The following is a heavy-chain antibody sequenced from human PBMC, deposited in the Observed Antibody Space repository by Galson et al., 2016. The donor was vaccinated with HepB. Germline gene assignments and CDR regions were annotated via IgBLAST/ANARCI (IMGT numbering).Heavy chain of an antibody. D-gene: IGHD2-15*01. CDR3: ATPDEGSGRIFDY. Sequence: SLRLSCAASGFTFTTYWMTWVRQAPGKGLEWVANIKQDGSEKYYVDSVKGRFTISRDNAKNSLYLQMNSLRAEDTAVYYCATPDEGSGRIFDYCGQGTLGTVSS. J-gene: IGHJ4*02. CDR2: IKQDGSEK. V-gene: IGHV3-7*03. CDR1: GFTFTTYW.